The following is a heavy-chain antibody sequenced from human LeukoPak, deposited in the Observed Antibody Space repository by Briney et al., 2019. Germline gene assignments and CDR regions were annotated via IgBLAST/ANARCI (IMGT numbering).Heavy chain of an antibody. CDR1: GGSISSGSYY. D-gene: IGHD3-10*01. CDR2: IYTSGST. CDR3: ARGTHYYGSRSHFDY. Sequence: SRTLSLTCTVSGGSISSGSYYWSWIRQPAGKGLEWIGRIYTSGSTNYNPSLKSRVTISVDTSKNQFSLKLSSVTAADTAVYYCARGTHYYGSRSHFDYRGQGTLVTVSS. J-gene: IGHJ4*02. V-gene: IGHV4-61*02.